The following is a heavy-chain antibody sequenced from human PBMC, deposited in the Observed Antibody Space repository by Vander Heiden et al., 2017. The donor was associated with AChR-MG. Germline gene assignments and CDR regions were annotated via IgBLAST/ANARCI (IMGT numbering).Heavy chain of an antibody. CDR3: ARIGAYYYDSSGPNDY. CDR1: GGTFSSYA. D-gene: IGHD3-22*01. V-gene: IGHV1-69*01. Sequence: QVQLVQSGAEVKKPGSSVKVSCKASGGTFSSYAISWVRQAPGQGLEWMGGIIPIFGTANYAQKFQGRVTITADESTSTAYMELSSLRSEDTAVYYCARIGAYYYDSSGPNDYWGQGTLVTVSS. CDR2: IIPIFGTA. J-gene: IGHJ4*02.